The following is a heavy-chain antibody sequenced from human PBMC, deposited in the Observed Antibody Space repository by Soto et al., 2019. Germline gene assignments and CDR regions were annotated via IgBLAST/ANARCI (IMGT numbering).Heavy chain of an antibody. Sequence: XSVKVSCKASGYTFTTYYIHWVRQAPGQGLEWMGIINPSTGSTVYTQKFQGRVTLTRDTSTSTVYMELSSLTSDDTAVYFCARDEVTAAMNVSAYWGQGNLVTVSS. D-gene: IGHD2-2*01. CDR2: INPSTGST. J-gene: IGHJ4*02. CDR1: GYTFTTYY. V-gene: IGHV1-46*01. CDR3: ARDEVTAAMNVSAY.